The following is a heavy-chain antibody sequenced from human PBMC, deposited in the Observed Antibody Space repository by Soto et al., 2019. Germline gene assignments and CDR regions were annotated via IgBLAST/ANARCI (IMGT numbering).Heavy chain of an antibody. CDR1: GFTFSNAW. J-gene: IGHJ4*02. CDR3: TTAIHSSGWYRGTYFDY. CDR2: IKSKTDGGTT. Sequence: PGGSLRLSCAASGFTFSNAWMNWVRQAPGKGLEWVGRIKSKTDGGTTDYAAPVKGRLTISRDDSKNTLYLQMNSLETEDTAVYYCTTAIHSSGWYRGTYFDYWGQGTLVTVSS. D-gene: IGHD6-19*01. V-gene: IGHV3-15*07.